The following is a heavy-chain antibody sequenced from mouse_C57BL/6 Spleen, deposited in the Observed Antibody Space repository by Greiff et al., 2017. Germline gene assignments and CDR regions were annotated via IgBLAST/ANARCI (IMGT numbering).Heavy chain of an antibody. CDR1: GYTFTSYW. J-gene: IGHJ4*01. D-gene: IGHD1-1*01. CDR3: ARSLTYYGSSYYAMDY. V-gene: IGHV1-52*01. Sequence: QVQLQQPGAELVRPGSSVKLSCKASGYTFTSYWMHWVKQRPIQGLEWIGNIDPSDSETHYNQKFKDKATLTVDKSSSTAYMQLSSLTSEDSAVYYCARSLTYYGSSYYAMDYWGQGTSVTVSS. CDR2: IDPSDSET.